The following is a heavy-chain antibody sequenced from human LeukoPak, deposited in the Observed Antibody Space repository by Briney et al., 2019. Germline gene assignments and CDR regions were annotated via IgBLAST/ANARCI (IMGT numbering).Heavy chain of an antibody. D-gene: IGHD6-19*01. J-gene: IGHJ4*02. Sequence: PGGSLRLSCAASGFTFSSYSVNWVRQAPGKGLEWVSSISSSSSYIYYADSVKGRFTISRDNAKNSLYLQMNSLRAEDTAVYYCARERKAGLDYWGQGTLVTVSS. CDR2: ISSSSSYI. CDR3: ARERKAGLDY. V-gene: IGHV3-21*01. CDR1: GFTFSSYS.